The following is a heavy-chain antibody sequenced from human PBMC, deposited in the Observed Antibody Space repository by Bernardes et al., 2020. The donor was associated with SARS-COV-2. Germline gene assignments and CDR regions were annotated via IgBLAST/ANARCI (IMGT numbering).Heavy chain of an antibody. CDR1: GFTFSSYA. Sequence: GSSLKVSCAASGFTFSSYAMSWVRQAPGKGLEWVSAITGSGGSTYYADSVKGRFTISRDNSKNTLYLQMNSLRAEDTAVYYCAKYPRYLSGSYYFDYWGQGTLVTVSS. J-gene: IGHJ4*02. CDR2: ITGSGGST. D-gene: IGHD1-26*01. V-gene: IGHV3-23*01. CDR3: AKYPRYLSGSYYFDY.